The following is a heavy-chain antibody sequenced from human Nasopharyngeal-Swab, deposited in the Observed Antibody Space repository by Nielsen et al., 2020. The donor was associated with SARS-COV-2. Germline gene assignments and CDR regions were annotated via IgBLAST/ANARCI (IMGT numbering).Heavy chain of an antibody. Sequence: ASVKVSCKASGYTFTGYYMHWVRQAPGQGLEWMGWINPNSGGTNYAQKFQDRVTMTRDTSISTAYMELSRLRSDDTAVYYCARENYYDSSGLDYWGQGTLVTVSS. CDR3: ARENYYDSSGLDY. CDR1: GYTFTGYY. CDR2: INPNSGGT. J-gene: IGHJ4*02. V-gene: IGHV1-2*02. D-gene: IGHD3-22*01.